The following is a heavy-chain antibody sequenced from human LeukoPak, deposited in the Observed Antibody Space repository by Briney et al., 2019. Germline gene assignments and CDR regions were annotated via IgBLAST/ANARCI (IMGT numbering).Heavy chain of an antibody. J-gene: IGHJ4*02. V-gene: IGHV3-30-3*01. Sequence: GGSLRLSCAASGFTFRNYVIHWVRQAPGKGLEWVAVISYDGSNKYYADSVKGRFTISRNNSKNTLYLQMNSLRAEDTAVYYCARDLVDSLDYWGQGTLVTVSS. CDR2: ISYDGSNK. CDR1: GFTFRNYV. CDR3: ARDLVDSLDY. D-gene: IGHD3-9*01.